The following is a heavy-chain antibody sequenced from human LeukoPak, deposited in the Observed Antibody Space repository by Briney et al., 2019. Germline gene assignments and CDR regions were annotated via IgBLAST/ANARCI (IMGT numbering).Heavy chain of an antibody. D-gene: IGHD6-13*01. V-gene: IGHV3-30-3*01. J-gene: IGHJ5*02. CDR3: AREEGYSSSWTRWFDP. Sequence: GGSLRLSCAASGFTFSSYAMHWVRQAPGKGLEWVAVISYDGSNKYYADSVKGRFIISRDNAKNSLYLQMNSLRAEDTAVYYCAREEGYSSSWTRWFDPWGQGTLVTVSS. CDR2: ISYDGSNK. CDR1: GFTFSSYA.